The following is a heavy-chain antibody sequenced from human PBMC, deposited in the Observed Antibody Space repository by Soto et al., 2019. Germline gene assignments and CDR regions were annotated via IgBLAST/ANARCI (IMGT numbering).Heavy chain of an antibody. V-gene: IGHV1-3*01. CDR3: ATGYRFGELFFDY. CDR1: GYTFTSYA. D-gene: IGHD3-10*01. J-gene: IGHJ4*02. Sequence: ASVKVSCKASGYTFTSYAMHWVRQAPGQRLEWMGWINAGNGNTKYSQKFQGRVTITRDTSTSTAYMELSSLRSEDTAVYYCATGYRFGELFFDYWGQGTLVTVSS. CDR2: INAGNGNT.